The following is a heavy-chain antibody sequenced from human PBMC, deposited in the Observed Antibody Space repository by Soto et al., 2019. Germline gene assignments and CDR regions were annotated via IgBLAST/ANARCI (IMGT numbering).Heavy chain of an antibody. Sequence: SETLSLTCTVSRGSISSYYWSWIRQPPGKGLEWIGYIYYSGSTNYNPSLKSRVTISIDTSKNQFSLKLSSVTAADTAVYYCASPYYDILTGSYYFDSWGQGTLVTFS. J-gene: IGHJ4*02. D-gene: IGHD3-9*01. CDR3: ASPYYDILTGSYYFDS. CDR2: IYYSGST. CDR1: RGSISSYY. V-gene: IGHV4-59*01.